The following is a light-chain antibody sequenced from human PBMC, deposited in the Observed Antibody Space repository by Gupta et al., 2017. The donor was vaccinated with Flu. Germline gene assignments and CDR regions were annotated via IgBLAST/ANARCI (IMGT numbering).Light chain of an antibody. V-gene: IGKV3-20*01. CDR2: EAS. Sequence: EIVLTQSPGTLSLSPGERATLSCRASRDVSSNFLAWYQQKPGQAPRLLMSEASYRATGTPDRFSGSGSGTEFTLTISSLEAGDVAVYYCQQFGSIPITFGPGTKVDIK. CDR1: RDVSSNF. CDR3: QQFGSIPIT. J-gene: IGKJ3*01.